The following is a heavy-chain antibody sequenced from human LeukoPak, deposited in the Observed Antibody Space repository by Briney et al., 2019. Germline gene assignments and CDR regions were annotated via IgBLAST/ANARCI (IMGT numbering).Heavy chain of an antibody. Sequence: QPGGTLRLSCAASGFTFSSYEMNWVRQAPGKGLEWVSYISSSGSTIYYADSVKGRFTISRDNAKNSLYLRMNSLRAEDTAVYYCARGGGGAAAGTFDYWGQGTLVTVSS. V-gene: IGHV3-48*03. CDR3: ARGGGGAAAGTFDY. J-gene: IGHJ4*02. D-gene: IGHD6-13*01. CDR2: ISSSGSTI. CDR1: GFTFSSYE.